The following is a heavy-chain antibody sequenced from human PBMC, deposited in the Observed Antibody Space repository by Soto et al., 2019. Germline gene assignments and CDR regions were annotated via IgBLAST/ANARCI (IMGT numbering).Heavy chain of an antibody. Sequence: ASVKVSCKASGYTFTSYGISWVRQAPGQGLEWMRWISAYNGNTNYAQKLQGRVTMTTDTSTSTAYMELRSLRSDDTAVYYCARDGDCSSTSCYQPFDYWGQGTLVTVSS. V-gene: IGHV1-18*01. CDR2: ISAYNGNT. J-gene: IGHJ4*02. D-gene: IGHD2-2*01. CDR1: GYTFTSYG. CDR3: ARDGDCSSTSCYQPFDY.